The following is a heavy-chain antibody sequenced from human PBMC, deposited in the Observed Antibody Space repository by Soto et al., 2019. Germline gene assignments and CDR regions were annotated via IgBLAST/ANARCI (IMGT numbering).Heavy chain of an antibody. J-gene: IGHJ4*02. CDR1: GDSFDKFA. CDR2: IIPFFKTA. D-gene: IGHD2-21*01. Sequence: QVQLVQSGAEMKKPGSSVNVSCKASGDSFDKFAFSWVRQAPGQGLEWLGGIIPFFKTANYAQTFHDRVTISADESTNTVYLQLRSLTPDYTALYFCARDGENQMFLSPLGYWGQGTMITVSS. V-gene: IGHV1-69*01. CDR3: ARDGENQMFLSPLGY.